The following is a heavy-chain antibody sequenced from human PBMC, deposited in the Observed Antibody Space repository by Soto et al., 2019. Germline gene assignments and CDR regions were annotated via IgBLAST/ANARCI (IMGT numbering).Heavy chain of an antibody. CDR1: GFTFSGSA. V-gene: IGHV3-73*01. D-gene: IGHD3-16*01. Sequence: GGSLRLSCAASGFTFSGSAMHWIRQASGKGLEWVGRTRNKANSHATAYAASVKGRFTISRDDSKNTAYLQMNSLKTEDTAVYYCATRLTPPYGMDVWGQGTTVTVSS. CDR3: ATRLTPPYGMDV. CDR2: TRNKANSHAT. J-gene: IGHJ6*02.